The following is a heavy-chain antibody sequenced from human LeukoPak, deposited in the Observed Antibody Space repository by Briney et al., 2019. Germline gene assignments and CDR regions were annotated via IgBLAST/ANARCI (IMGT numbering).Heavy chain of an antibody. Sequence: PSETLSLTCAVSGGSISSSNWWNWIRQPPGKGLEWIGEIHHSGRTIYNPSLKSRVTISVDKPKNQFSLNLSSVTAADTAVYYCARWGTGFDYWGQGTLVTVSS. CDR1: GGSISSSNW. J-gene: IGHJ4*02. CDR3: ARWGTGFDY. CDR2: IHHSGRT. V-gene: IGHV4-4*02. D-gene: IGHD1-1*01.